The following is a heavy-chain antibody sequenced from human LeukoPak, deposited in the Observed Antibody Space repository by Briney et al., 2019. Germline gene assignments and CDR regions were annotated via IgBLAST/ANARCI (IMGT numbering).Heavy chain of an antibody. J-gene: IGHJ5*02. CDR2: IISSDSTI. CDR1: GFTFSDYY. Sequence: GGTLRLSCAASGFTFSDYYMSWIRQAPGKGLEWVSYIISSDSTIYYADSVKGRFTISRDNAKNSLYLQMNSLIAEDTAVYYCARSSGEQLVLGWFDPWGQGTLVTVSS. CDR3: ARSSGEQLVLGWFDP. V-gene: IGHV3-11*01. D-gene: IGHD6-13*01.